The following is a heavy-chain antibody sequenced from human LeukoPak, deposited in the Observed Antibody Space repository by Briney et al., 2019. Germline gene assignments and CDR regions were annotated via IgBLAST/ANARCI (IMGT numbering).Heavy chain of an antibody. Sequence: PGGSLRRSGAASGFTFCSYWMSWVRQAPGKGLEWVANIKQDGSEKYYVDSVKGRFTISRDNAKNSLYLQMNSLRAGDTSVYYCARSPISGYSYCVLWRRGSVVTVPS. CDR1: GFTFCSYW. CDR2: IKQDGSEK. D-gene: IGHD3-10*01. J-gene: IGHJ2*01. V-gene: IGHV3-7*01. CDR3: ARSPISGYSYCVL.